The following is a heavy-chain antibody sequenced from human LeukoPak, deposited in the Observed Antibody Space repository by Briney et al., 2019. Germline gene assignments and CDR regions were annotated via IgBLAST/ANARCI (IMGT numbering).Heavy chain of an antibody. D-gene: IGHD6-13*01. Sequence: SQTLSLTCAISGDSVSSDIAACNWIRQSPSRCLEWLGRKYYRSKWHHDYPPFVRGRIIINPDTSKNQFSLQLNSVTPEDTAVYYCARDRAGFSWIDAFDTWSQGTLVTVSS. V-gene: IGHV6-1*01. CDR2: KYYRSKWHH. CDR1: GDSVSSDIAA. J-gene: IGHJ3*02. CDR3: ARDRAGFSWIDAFDT.